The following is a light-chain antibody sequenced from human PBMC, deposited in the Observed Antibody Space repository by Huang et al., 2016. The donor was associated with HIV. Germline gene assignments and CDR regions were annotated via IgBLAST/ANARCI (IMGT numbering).Light chain of an antibody. J-gene: IGKJ4*01. CDR2: GAS. Sequence: VLTQSPGTLSLSTGERAALSCRASQNITNNSLAWYQQKSAQAPRLLIYGASSRAIGIPDRFSGSGSGTDFTLSISRLEPQDSALYYCQQYLTSPLTFGGGTTLEIK. CDR1: QNITNNS. V-gene: IGKV3-20*01. CDR3: QQYLTSPLT.